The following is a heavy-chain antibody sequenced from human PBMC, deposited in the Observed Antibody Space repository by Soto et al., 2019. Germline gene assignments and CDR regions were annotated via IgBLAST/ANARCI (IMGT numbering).Heavy chain of an antibody. Sequence: ASVKVSCKASGYTFTGYYMHCVRQAPGQGLEWMGWINPNSGGTNYAQKFQGWVTMTRDTSISTAYMELSRLRSDDTAVYYCARGGSSSWSRVDYWGQGTLVTVSS. V-gene: IGHV1-2*04. CDR2: INPNSGGT. CDR1: GYTFTGYY. CDR3: ARGGSSSWSRVDY. J-gene: IGHJ4*02. D-gene: IGHD6-13*01.